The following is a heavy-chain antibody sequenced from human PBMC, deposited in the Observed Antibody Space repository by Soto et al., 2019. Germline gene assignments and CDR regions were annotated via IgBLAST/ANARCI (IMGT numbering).Heavy chain of an antibody. Sequence: QVQLVQSGAEVKKPGASVKVSCKASGYTFTSFYMHWVRQAPGQGLEWMGIINPSGTTTDYAQKCQGRVTMTRDTTTGTYYLELSSLTSEDTDVYYCAEPQIARHSYSGMEVWGQGTAVTVSS. CDR3: AEPQIARHSYSGMEV. V-gene: IGHV1-46*01. CDR2: INPSGTTT. CDR1: GYTFTSFY. J-gene: IGHJ6*02.